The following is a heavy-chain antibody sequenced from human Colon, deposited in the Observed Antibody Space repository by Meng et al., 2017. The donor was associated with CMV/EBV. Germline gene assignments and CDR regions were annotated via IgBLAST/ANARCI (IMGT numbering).Heavy chain of an antibody. Sequence: SETLSLTCAISGDSVSTNSAAWHWIGQSPSRGLEWLGRAYHRSKWYFDYTASVKSRMTIDPDTSKNQFSLQLNSVTPDDTAVYFCARGRNNDGNYYVFDFWGQGSLVTVSS. CDR1: GDSVSTNSAA. J-gene: IGHJ4*02. D-gene: IGHD3-10*02. CDR3: ARGRNNDGNYYVFDF. V-gene: IGHV6-1*01. CDR2: AYHRSKWYF.